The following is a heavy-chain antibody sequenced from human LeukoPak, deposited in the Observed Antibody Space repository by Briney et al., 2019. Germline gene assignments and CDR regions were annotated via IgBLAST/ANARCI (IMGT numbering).Heavy chain of an antibody. CDR1: GDSIIDYY. Sequence: SETLSLTCTVSGDSIIDYYWTWIRQPPGKGLEWIGYIYYSGTTNYNPSLKSRVDISLDTSKNQFSLKLRSVTAADTAVYYCAREPLGRGKWFDPWGQGTLVTVSS. V-gene: IGHV4-59*01. CDR3: AREPLGRGKWFDP. J-gene: IGHJ5*02. CDR2: IYYSGTT. D-gene: IGHD4-23*01.